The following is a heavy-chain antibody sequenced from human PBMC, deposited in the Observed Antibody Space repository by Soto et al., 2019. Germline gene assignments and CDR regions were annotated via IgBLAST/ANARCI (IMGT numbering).Heavy chain of an antibody. J-gene: IGHJ3*02. D-gene: IGHD1-1*01. CDR3: ARNIWNDDADRDRTLNI. CDR1: GGSVSDYD. CDR2: LSSSGAT. Sequence: QMQLEESGPGLVKPSETLSLTCSVSGGSVSDYDWHWIRQSPGKGLEWIGDLSSSGATSYSPPLKSRVTISLDSSKKQLSLKMTSVTAADAALYYCARNIWNDDADRDRTLNIWGQGTQVTVSS. V-gene: IGHV4-59*08.